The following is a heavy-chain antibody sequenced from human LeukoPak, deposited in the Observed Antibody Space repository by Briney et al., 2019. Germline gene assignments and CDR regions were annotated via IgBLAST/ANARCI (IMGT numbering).Heavy chain of an antibody. CDR3: SRDFQGY. CDR1: GFTFSSYA. CDR2: ISSSSSYI. J-gene: IGHJ4*02. Sequence: GGSLRFSCAASGFTFSSYAMSWVRQAPGKGLEWVSSISSSSSYIYYADSVKGRFTIARDNAKNSLSLQMNGLRGDDTAVYYCSRDFQGYWGQGTLVTVSS. V-gene: IGHV3-21*01.